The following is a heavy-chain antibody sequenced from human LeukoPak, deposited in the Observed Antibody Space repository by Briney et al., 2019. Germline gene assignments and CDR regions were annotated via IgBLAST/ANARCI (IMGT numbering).Heavy chain of an antibody. V-gene: IGHV3-53*01. CDR2: IYSGGST. J-gene: IGHJ4*02. CDR1: GFTVSSNY. Sequence: GGSLRLSCAASGFTVSSNYMSWVRQAPGKGLEWVSVIYSGGSTYYTGSVEGRFTISRDNSKNTLFLQMSSLRAEDTALYYCAKDLTLYGDFPYFDSWGQGTLVTVSS. CDR3: AKDLTLYGDFPYFDS. D-gene: IGHD4-17*01.